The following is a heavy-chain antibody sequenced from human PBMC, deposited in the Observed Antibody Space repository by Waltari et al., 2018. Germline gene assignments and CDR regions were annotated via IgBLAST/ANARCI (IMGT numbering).Heavy chain of an antibody. Sequence: VQLMESGGGLVQPGGSLRLSCAASGFTFSSFEMSWVRQAPGKGLELVASMTSRGGNIYTADSVKGRFTITRDNAMDSLYLQMNSLRAEDTAVYFCARALGTTVTTAGGYWGQGTLVTVSS. D-gene: IGHD4-17*01. V-gene: IGHV3-48*03. J-gene: IGHJ4*02. CDR3: ARALGTTVTTAGGY. CDR1: GFTFSSFE. CDR2: MTSRGGNI.